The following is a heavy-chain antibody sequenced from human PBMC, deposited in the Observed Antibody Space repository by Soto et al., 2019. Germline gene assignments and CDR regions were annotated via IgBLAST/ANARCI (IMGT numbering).Heavy chain of an antibody. Sequence: QVQLVQSGAEVKKPGASVKVSCKASGYTFTGYYMHWVRQAPGQGLEWMRWINPNSGGTNYAQKFQGWVTMTRDTSISTAYMELSRLRSDDTAVYYCARAGYYYDSSGYSYYYYYGMDVWGQGTTVTVSS. D-gene: IGHD3-22*01. CDR2: INPNSGGT. CDR1: GYTFTGYY. J-gene: IGHJ6*02. CDR3: ARAGYYYDSSGYSYYYYYGMDV. V-gene: IGHV1-2*04.